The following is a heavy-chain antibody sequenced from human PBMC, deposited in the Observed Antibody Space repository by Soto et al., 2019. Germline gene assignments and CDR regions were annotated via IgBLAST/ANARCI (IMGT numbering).Heavy chain of an antibody. V-gene: IGHV4-4*07. CDR1: GGSINTFY. CDR3: AREGSYSAYNFAHGIQLWYFDF. Sequence: ETLSLTCTVSGGSINTFYWSWVRQPAGKGLEWIGRIFSSGSTSFNPSLESRVAMSVDTSKNHFSLNLSSVTAADMAVYYCAREGSYSAYNFAHGIQLWYFDFWGQGALVTVSS. D-gene: IGHD5-12*01. J-gene: IGHJ4*02. CDR2: IFSSGST.